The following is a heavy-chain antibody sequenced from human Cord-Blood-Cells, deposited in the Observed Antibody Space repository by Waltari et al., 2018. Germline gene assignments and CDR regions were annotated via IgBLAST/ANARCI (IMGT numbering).Heavy chain of an antibody. V-gene: IGHV4-34*01. Sequence: QVQLQQWGAGLLKPSETLSLTCAFYGGSFSGYYWSWVRQPPGKGLEWIGEINHSGSTNYNPSLKSRVTISVDTSKNQFSLKLSSVTAADTAVYYCARGYCSSTSCYTPFYYYYGMDVWGQGTTVTVSS. J-gene: IGHJ6*02. CDR1: GGSFSGYY. D-gene: IGHD2-2*02. CDR2: INHSGST. CDR3: ARGYCSSTSCYTPFYYYYGMDV.